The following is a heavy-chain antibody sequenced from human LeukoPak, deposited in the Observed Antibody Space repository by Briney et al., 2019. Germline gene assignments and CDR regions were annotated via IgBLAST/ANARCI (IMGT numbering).Heavy chain of an antibody. V-gene: IGHV3-74*01. D-gene: IGHD6-13*01. CDR2: INSDGSAT. CDR3: ARGTAGYHSSCFDY. Sequence: PGGSLRLSCAASGFTFSSYWMHWVRQAPGKGLVWVSRINSDGSATAYADSVKGRFTISRDNAENTLYLQMNSLRAEDTAVYYCARGTAGYHSSCFDYWGQGTLVTVSS. J-gene: IGHJ4*02. CDR1: GFTFSSYW.